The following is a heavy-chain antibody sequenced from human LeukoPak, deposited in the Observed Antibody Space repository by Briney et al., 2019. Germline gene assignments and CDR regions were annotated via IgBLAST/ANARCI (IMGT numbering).Heavy chain of an antibody. J-gene: IGHJ4*02. CDR1: GFTFSSYG. CDR3: ARDEDSGGHTLDY. V-gene: IGHV3-33*08. D-gene: IGHD2-15*01. Sequence: GGSLRLSCAASGFTFSSYGKHWVRQAPGKGLEWVALIWYDGGNKYYADSVKGRFTISRDNSKNTLYLQVNSLRAEDTAVYYCARDEDSGGHTLDYWGQGTLVTVSS. CDR2: IWYDGGNK.